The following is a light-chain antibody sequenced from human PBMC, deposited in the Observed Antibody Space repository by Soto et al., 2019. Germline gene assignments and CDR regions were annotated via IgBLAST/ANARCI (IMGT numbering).Light chain of an antibody. CDR3: QRYNNWPLT. Sequence: EIVMTQSPATLSVSPGERATLSCRASQGIGDTLAWYQQKPGQTPRLLIYDTSTRATGVPARFSGSRSGAEFTLTIHSLQSEDFGVYYCQRYNNWPLTFGGGNKVDVK. J-gene: IGKJ4*01. V-gene: IGKV3-15*01. CDR1: QGIGDT. CDR2: DTS.